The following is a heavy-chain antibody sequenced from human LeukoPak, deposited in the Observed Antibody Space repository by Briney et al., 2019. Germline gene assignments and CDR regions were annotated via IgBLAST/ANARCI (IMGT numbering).Heavy chain of an antibody. Sequence: GGSLRLSCAASGFTFSSYAMHWVRQAPGKGLEWVAVIPYDGSNKYYADSVKGRFTISRDNSKNTLYLQMNSLRAEDTAVYYCARSYDSSGYIDYWGQGTLVTVSS. V-gene: IGHV3-30-3*01. CDR3: ARSYDSSGYIDY. CDR2: IPYDGSNK. J-gene: IGHJ4*02. D-gene: IGHD3-22*01. CDR1: GFTFSSYA.